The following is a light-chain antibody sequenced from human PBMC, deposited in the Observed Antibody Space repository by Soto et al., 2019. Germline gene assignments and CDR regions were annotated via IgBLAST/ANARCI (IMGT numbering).Light chain of an antibody. CDR2: GAS. Sequence: EIVLTLSPGTLSLSPGERATLSCRASQSVSSSYLAWYQQKPGQAPRLLIYGASSRATGIPDRFSGSGSGTDFTLTISRLEPEDFAVYYCQQYGISPYTLGQGTKLEIK. J-gene: IGKJ2*01. CDR3: QQYGISPYT. V-gene: IGKV3-20*01. CDR1: QSVSSSY.